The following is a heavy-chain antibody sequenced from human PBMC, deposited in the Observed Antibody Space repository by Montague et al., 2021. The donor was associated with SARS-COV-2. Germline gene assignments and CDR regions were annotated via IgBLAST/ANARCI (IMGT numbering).Heavy chain of an antibody. D-gene: IGHD3-22*01. CDR1: GASVRSGNSY. CDR3: ARGGGYYNYGLDV. CDR2: IYYSGST. Sequence: SETLSLTCTVSGASVRSGNSYWSWIRQPPGRGLEWIGYIYYSGSTDYSPSLKSRVTISLDTSKNQFSLKVTSVTAADTAVYYCARGGGYYNYGLDVWGPGTTVTVSS. J-gene: IGHJ6*02. V-gene: IGHV4-61*01.